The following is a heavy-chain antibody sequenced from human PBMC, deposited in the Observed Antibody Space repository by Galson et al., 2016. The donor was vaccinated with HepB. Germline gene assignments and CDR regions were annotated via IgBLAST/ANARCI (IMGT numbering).Heavy chain of an antibody. CDR2: ISKAGRDK. CDR1: GFTFSDYG. D-gene: IGHD2-21*02. V-gene: IGHV3-30*18. J-gene: IGHJ4*02. CDR3: AKMDCGRDCPRDY. Sequence: SLRLSCAASGFTFSDYGMHWVRQAPGRGLEWVSVISKAGRDKQYADSVKGRFTVSRDNSKNTLFLQMNSLRVEDTAVYYCAKMDCGRDCPRDYWGQGTLVTVSS.